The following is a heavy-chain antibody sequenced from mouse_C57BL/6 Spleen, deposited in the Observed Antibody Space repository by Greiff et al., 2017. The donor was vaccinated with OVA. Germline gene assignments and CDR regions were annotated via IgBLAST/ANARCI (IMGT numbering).Heavy chain of an antibody. J-gene: IGHJ4*01. CDR2: ISSGGDYI. CDR3: TRVLITTVVAPNAMDY. V-gene: IGHV5-9-1*02. D-gene: IGHD1-1*01. Sequence: EVQLVESGEGLVKPGGSLKLSCAASGFTFSSYAMSWVRQTPEKRLEWVAYISSGGDYIYYADTVKGRFTISRDNARNTLYLQMSSLKSEDTAMYYCTRVLITTVVAPNAMDYWGQGTSVTVSS. CDR1: GFTFSSYA.